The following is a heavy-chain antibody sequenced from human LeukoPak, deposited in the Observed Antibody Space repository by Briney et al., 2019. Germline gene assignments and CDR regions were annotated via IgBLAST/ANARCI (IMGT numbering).Heavy chain of an antibody. CDR3: ARKPSSEYCSGGSCYPITSYYGMDV. D-gene: IGHD2-15*01. CDR1: GASINSYF. J-gene: IGHJ6*02. Sequence: SETLSLTCAVSGASINSYFWSWIRQPPGKGLEYIGYIGYSGSTNYNPSLKSRVTISVDTSKNQFSLKLSSVTAADTAVYYCARKPSSEYCSGGSCYPITSYYGMDVWGQGTTVTVSS. V-gene: IGHV4-59*08. CDR2: IGYSGST.